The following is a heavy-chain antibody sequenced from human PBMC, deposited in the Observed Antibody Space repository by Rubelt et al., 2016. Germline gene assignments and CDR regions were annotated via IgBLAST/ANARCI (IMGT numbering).Heavy chain of an antibody. CDR2: MNPNTGNT. Sequence: QVQLVQSGAEVKKPGASVKVSCKASGYSFSTSDINWVRQGTGQGLEWMGWMNPNTGNTGYTQKFQGRVTMTSNISMSAAYWYISSLRSEETAVYYCAGGVIWSQGTLVAVSS. V-gene: IGHV1-8*01. CDR1: GYSFSTSD. CDR3: AGGVI. J-gene: IGHJ4*02. D-gene: IGHD3-10*01.